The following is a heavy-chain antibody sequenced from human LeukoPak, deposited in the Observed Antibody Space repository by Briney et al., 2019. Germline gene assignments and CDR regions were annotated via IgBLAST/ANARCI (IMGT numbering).Heavy chain of an antibody. Sequence: VASVKVSCKASGYTFTGYYMHWVRQAPGQGLEWVGWINPNSGGTNYAQKFQGRVTMTRDTSISTAYMELSRLRSDDTAVYYCAREPARGPRGFDYWGQGTLVTVSS. CDR1: GYTFTGYY. J-gene: IGHJ4*02. CDR3: AREPARGPRGFDY. V-gene: IGHV1-2*02. CDR2: INPNSGGT.